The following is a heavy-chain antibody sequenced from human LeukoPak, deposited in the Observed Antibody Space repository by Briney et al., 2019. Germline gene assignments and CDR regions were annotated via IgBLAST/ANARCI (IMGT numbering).Heavy chain of an antibody. Sequence: GGSLRLSCAASGFTFSSYAMSWVRQAPGKGLEWVSAISGSGGSTYYADSVKGRFTISRDNFKNTLYLQMNSLRAEDTAVYYCAKIDGYSYGPDAFDIWGQGTMVTVSS. CDR2: ISGSGGST. CDR3: AKIDGYSYGPDAFDI. V-gene: IGHV3-23*01. J-gene: IGHJ3*02. D-gene: IGHD5-18*01. CDR1: GFTFSSYA.